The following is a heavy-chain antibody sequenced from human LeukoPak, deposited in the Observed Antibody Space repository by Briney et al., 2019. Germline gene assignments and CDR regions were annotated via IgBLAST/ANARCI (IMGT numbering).Heavy chain of an antibody. CDR2: IYSGGST. V-gene: IGHV3-66*02. Sequence: GGSLRLSCAASGFTVSSNYMSWVRQAPGKGLEWVSVIYSGGSTYYADSVKGRFTISRDNSKNTLYLQMNSLRAEDTAVYYCARAVRGTYYYDSSGYYFDYWGQGTLVTVSS. D-gene: IGHD3-22*01. CDR3: ARAVRGTYYYDSSGYYFDY. CDR1: GFTVSSNY. J-gene: IGHJ4*02.